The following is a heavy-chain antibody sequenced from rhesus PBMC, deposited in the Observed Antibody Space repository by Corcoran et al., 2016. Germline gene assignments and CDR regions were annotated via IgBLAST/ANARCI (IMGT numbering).Heavy chain of an antibody. Sequence: QLQLQESGPGLVKPSETLSLTCAVSGGSISGGSGWSWIRQPPGKGLEWIGHIFGSIGSTYYNPSLKSRVTISTDTSKNQFSLKLSSVTAADTAVYYCARGKSGSYYFDYWGQGVLVTVSS. CDR3: ARGKSGSYYFDY. J-gene: IGHJ4*01. CDR1: GGSISGGSG. CDR2: IFGSIGST. V-gene: IGHV4S7*01. D-gene: IGHD1-44*02.